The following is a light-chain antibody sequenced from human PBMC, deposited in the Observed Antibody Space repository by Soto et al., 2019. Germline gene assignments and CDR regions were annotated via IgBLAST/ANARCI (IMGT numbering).Light chain of an antibody. Sequence: QSALTQPASVSGSPGQSITIFCTGTSSDVGGYNYVSWYQHHPGKAPKLVISEVSDRPSGVSHRFSGSKSGNTASLTLSGLQAEDEADYYCSSYSSYTLLVFGGGTKVTVL. CDR1: SSDVGGYNY. V-gene: IGLV2-14*01. J-gene: IGLJ2*01. CDR2: EVS. CDR3: SSYSSYTLLV.